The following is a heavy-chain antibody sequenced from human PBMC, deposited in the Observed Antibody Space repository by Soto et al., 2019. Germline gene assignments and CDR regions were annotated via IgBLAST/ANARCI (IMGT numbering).Heavy chain of an antibody. CDR3: ARQYGVDFDS. J-gene: IGHJ4*02. CDR1: GSFSGYY. D-gene: IGHD4-17*01. V-gene: IGHV4-34*01. CDR2: INHSAGT. Sequence: QVHLQQWGAGLLNPSETLSLTCAGGSFSGYYWSWIRQPPGKGLEWIGEINHSAGTNYNPSLKSRVVIAIAPTKNHLSLKLSFVTAADTAVYYCARQYGVDFDSWDQGALVTV.